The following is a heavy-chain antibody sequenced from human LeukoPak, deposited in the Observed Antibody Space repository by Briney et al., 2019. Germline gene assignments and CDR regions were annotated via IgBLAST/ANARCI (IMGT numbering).Heavy chain of an antibody. J-gene: IGHJ4*02. CDR1: GGSISSADYY. CDR2: IYHSGST. Sequence: SETLSLTCTVSGGSISSADYYWAWIRQPPGKGLEWIGYIYHSGSTHYNPSLKSRVTISVDRSKNQFSLKLSSVTAADTAVYYCAREGGATIMSPRYFDYWGQGTLVTVSS. V-gene: IGHV4-30-2*01. CDR3: AREGGATIMSPRYFDY. D-gene: IGHD5-12*01.